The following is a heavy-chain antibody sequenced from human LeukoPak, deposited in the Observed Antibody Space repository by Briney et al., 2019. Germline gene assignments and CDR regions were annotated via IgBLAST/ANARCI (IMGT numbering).Heavy chain of an antibody. CDR1: GFTVSSNY. D-gene: IGHD3-9*01. Sequence: GGSLRLSCTASGFTVSSNYMTWVRQAPGKGLEWVSIIYSSGTTYYADSVKGRLTISRDNSKNTLYLQMNSLRTKDTAVYYCARTGYLKPIDSWGQGTLVTVSS. CDR3: ARTGYLKPIDS. V-gene: IGHV3-66*02. J-gene: IGHJ4*02. CDR2: IYSSGTT.